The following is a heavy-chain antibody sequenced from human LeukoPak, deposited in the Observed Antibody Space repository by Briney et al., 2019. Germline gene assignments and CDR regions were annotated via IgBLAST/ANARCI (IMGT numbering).Heavy chain of an antibody. CDR3: ARDQGRGVGWVSDYYYYGMDV. D-gene: IGHD6-13*01. Sequence: GGSLRLSCAASGFTFSSYSMNWVRQAPGKGLEWVSSISSSSSYIYYADSVKGRFTISRDNAKNSLYLQMNSLRAEDTAVYYCARDQGRGVGWVSDYYYYGMDVWGQGTTVTVSS. CDR2: ISSSSSYI. V-gene: IGHV3-21*01. J-gene: IGHJ6*02. CDR1: GFTFSSYS.